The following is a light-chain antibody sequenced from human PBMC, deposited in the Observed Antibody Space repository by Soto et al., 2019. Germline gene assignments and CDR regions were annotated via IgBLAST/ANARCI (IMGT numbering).Light chain of an antibody. CDR3: QQYGSTPRT. J-gene: IGKJ1*01. CDR2: GAS. V-gene: IGKV3-20*01. Sequence: EIVLTQSPGTLSLSPGERATLSYRASQSVSSSNLAWYQQKPGQAPRLLIYGASSRATGIPVRFSGSGSGTDFALTISRLESEDFAVYYCQQYGSTPRTFGQGTKVDIK. CDR1: QSVSSSN.